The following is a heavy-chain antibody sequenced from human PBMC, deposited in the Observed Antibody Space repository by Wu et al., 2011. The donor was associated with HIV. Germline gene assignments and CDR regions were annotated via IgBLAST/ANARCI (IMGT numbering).Heavy chain of an antibody. CDR1: GYTFTSYY. Sequence: QVQLVQSGAEVKKPGASVKISCKASGYTFTSYYMHWLRQAPGQGLEWMGIINPSGGSTSYAQKFQGRVTMTRDTSTSTVYMELSSLRSEDTAVYYCARDSLSRPGESGVYFDYWGQGTLVTVSS. J-gene: IGHJ4*02. CDR2: INPSGGST. CDR3: ARDSLSRPGESGVYFDY. D-gene: IGHD7-27*01. V-gene: IGHV1-46*01.